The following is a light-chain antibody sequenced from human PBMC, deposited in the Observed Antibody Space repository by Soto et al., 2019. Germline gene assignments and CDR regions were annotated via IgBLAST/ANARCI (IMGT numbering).Light chain of an antibody. V-gene: IGKV3-20*01. CDR1: QSVSSSY. J-gene: IGKJ4*01. CDR3: QQYGSSPRLT. Sequence: EIVLTQSPGTPSLSPGERATLSCRASQSVSSSYLAWYQQKPGQAPRLLIYGASSRATGIPDRFSGSGSGTDFTLTISRLEPEDFAVYYCQQYGSSPRLTLGGGTKVDI. CDR2: GAS.